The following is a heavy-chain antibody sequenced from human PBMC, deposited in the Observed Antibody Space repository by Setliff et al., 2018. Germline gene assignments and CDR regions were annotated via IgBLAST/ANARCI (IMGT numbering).Heavy chain of an antibody. CDR3: TTDPSPTFGGVIGAAFDI. D-gene: IGHD3-16*01. Sequence: PGGSLRLSCAASGFTFSTAWMNWVRQAPGKGLEWVGRIKGKNDGLATDYAAPVKGRFTISRDDSKNTLYLQMNSLKTEDTAVYYCTTDPSPTFGGVIGAAFDIWGQGTMVTV. CDR2: IKGKNDGLAT. V-gene: IGHV3-15*07. CDR1: GFTFSTAW. J-gene: IGHJ3*02.